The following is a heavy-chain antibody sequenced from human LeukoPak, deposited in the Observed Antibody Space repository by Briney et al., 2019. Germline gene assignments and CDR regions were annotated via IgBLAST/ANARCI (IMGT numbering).Heavy chain of an antibody. J-gene: IGHJ6*03. V-gene: IGHV3-30*04. Sequence: GGSLRLSCAASGFTFSSYAMHWVRQAPGKGLEWVAVISYDGSNKYYADSVKGRFTISRDNSKNTLYLQMNSLRAEDTAVYYCAKTAPRHYYYYYYMDVWGKGTTVTVSS. CDR2: ISYDGSNK. CDR3: AKTAPRHYYYYYYMDV. CDR1: GFTFSSYA. D-gene: IGHD6-25*01.